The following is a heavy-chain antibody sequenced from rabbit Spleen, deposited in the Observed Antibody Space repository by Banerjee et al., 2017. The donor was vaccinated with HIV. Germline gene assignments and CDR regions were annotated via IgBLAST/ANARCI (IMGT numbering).Heavy chain of an antibody. D-gene: IGHD8-1*01. CDR3: ARDAGSGHYIDAYFDL. CDR1: GFSFSSGYY. V-gene: IGHV1S40*01. J-gene: IGHJ4*01. CDR2: IEVGSSGFT. Sequence: QSLEESGGDLVKPGASLTLTCTASGFSFSSGYYMCWVRQAPGKGLEWIACIEVGSSGFTYFATWAKGRFTISKTSSTTVTLQVTRLTAADTATYFCARDAGSGHYIDAYFDLWGPGTLVTVS.